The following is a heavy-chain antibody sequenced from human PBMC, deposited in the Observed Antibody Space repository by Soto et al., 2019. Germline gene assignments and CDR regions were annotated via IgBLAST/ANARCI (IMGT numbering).Heavy chain of an antibody. J-gene: IGHJ4*02. V-gene: IGHV1-3*01. CDR3: ATDPHYYDTTGYCLDN. CDR1: GYTFTTYA. Sequence: QVQLVQSGAEVKKPGASVKVSCKASGYTFTTYAIHWVRQAPGQRPEWMGWINADNGNTRYSQKFQGRVTITRDTSARTAYMELSSLRSDDTAVYYCATDPHYYDTTGYCLDNWGQGTLVTVSS. CDR2: INADNGNT. D-gene: IGHD3-22*01.